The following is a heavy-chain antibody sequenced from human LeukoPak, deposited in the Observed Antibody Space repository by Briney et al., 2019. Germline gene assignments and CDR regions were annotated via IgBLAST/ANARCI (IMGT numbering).Heavy chain of an antibody. Sequence: ASVKVSCKASGYTFTGCYMHWVRQAPGQGLEWMGWINPNSGGTNYAQKFQGRVTMTRDTSISTAYMELSRLRSDDTAVYYCARPREYSSPHFDLWGRGTLVTVSS. D-gene: IGHD6-6*01. CDR2: INPNSGGT. V-gene: IGHV1-2*02. J-gene: IGHJ2*01. CDR3: ARPREYSSPHFDL. CDR1: GYTFTGCY.